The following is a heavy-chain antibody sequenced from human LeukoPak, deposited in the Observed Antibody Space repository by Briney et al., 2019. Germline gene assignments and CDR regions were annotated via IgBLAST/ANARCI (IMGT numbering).Heavy chain of an antibody. CDR3: ARSGYYLDY. J-gene: IGHJ4*02. CDR1: GFTFSNFW. Sequence: GGSLRLSCAASGFTFSNFWMSWVRQAPGKGLEWVANIKQDGSEKYYMDSVKGRFTISRDNAKNSLYLQMNSLRAEDTAVYYCARSGYYLDYWGQGTLVTVSS. V-gene: IGHV3-7*01. CDR2: IKQDGSEK. D-gene: IGHD3-3*01.